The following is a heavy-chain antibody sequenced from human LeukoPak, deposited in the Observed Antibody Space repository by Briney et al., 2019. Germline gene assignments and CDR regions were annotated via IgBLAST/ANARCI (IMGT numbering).Heavy chain of an antibody. CDR3: AIRIGEQQQLFYY. Sequence: GESLKISCKGSGYSFTTYWIGWVRQMPGKGLEWMGIIYPGDSHTRYSPSFQGQVTISADKSITTAYLQWSSLKASDTAMYFCAIRIGEQQQLFYYGGQGPRVSVS. D-gene: IGHD6-13*01. J-gene: IGHJ4*02. CDR2: IYPGDSHT. V-gene: IGHV5-51*01. CDR1: GYSFTTYW.